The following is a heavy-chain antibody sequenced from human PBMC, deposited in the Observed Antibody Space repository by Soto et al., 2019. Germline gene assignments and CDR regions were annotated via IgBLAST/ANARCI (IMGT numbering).Heavy chain of an antibody. J-gene: IGHJ4*02. CDR3: GRERTVKLERRGAPED. CDR1: GYTFANYA. CDR2: IDAGNGNT. D-gene: IGHD1-1*01. Sequence: QVQLVQSGAEVKKPGASVKFSCKASGYTFANYAIHWVRQAPGQSLEWMGWIDAGNGNTDYSETFQSRITFTRCTSASTVCMELSSLGSYYTTVYNYGRERTVKLERRGAPEDWGQGPIVIVSS. V-gene: IGHV1-3*01.